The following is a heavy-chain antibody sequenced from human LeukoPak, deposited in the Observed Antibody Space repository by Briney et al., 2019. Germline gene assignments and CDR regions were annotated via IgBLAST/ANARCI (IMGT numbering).Heavy chain of an antibody. Sequence: SVKVSCKASGGTFISYAISWVRQAPGQGLEWMGGIIPIFGTANYAQKFQGRVTITADESTSTAYMELSSLRSEDTAVYYCARGTTSGNSYGLLDYWGQGTLVTVSS. CDR2: IIPIFGTA. D-gene: IGHD5-18*01. CDR1: GGTFISYA. CDR3: ARGTTSGNSYGLLDY. J-gene: IGHJ4*02. V-gene: IGHV1-69*01.